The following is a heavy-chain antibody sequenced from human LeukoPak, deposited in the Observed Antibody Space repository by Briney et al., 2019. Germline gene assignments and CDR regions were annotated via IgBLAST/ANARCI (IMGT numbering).Heavy chain of an antibody. CDR1: GFTFGNYA. J-gene: IGHJ1*01. CDR3: AKDGHYDSSGFTLQY. Sequence: PGGSLRLSCAASGFTFGNYAITWVRQAPGKGLEWVSTISSSGSNTYYADSVKGRFTISRDNSKNTLYLQMNSLRAEDTAVYYCAKDGHYDSSGFTLQYWGQGTLVTVSS. CDR2: ISSSGSNT. V-gene: IGHV3-23*01. D-gene: IGHD3-22*01.